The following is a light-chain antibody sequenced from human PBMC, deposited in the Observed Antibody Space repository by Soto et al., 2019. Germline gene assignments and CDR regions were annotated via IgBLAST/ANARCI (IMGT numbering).Light chain of an antibody. CDR3: QQYGSSPPIT. Sequence: EIVLTQSPDTLSVSPGERATLSCRASQSVRSSYLAWYQQKPGQAPRLLIYGASSRATGIPDRFSGSGSGTDFTLTISRLEPEDFAVYYCQQYGSSPPITFGQGTRLEIK. CDR2: GAS. CDR1: QSVRSSY. V-gene: IGKV3-20*01. J-gene: IGKJ5*01.